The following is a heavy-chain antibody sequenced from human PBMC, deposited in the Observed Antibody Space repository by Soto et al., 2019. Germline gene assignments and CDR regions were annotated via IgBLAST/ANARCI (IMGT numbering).Heavy chain of an antibody. Sequence: SETLSLTCTVYGGSFSSFYWSWIRQYPGKGLEWIGEIHHSGTTNYNPSLKSRVTISVDTSKNQFSLKLSSVTAADTAVYYCARTPSNYDFWNAFDIWGQGTMVTVSS. V-gene: IGHV4-34*01. D-gene: IGHD3-3*01. J-gene: IGHJ3*02. CDR2: IHHSGTT. CDR1: GGSFSSFY. CDR3: ARTPSNYDFWNAFDI.